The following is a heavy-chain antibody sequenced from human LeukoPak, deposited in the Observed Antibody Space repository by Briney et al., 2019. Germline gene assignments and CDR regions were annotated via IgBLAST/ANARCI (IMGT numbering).Heavy chain of an antibody. Sequence: GGSLRLSCAASGFIFRNYTMNWVRQAPGKGLEWVSSISTGGSNIVYADSVKGRFTISRDNAKNSLYLQMNSLRAEDTAVYYCTRVLYYDSTGYFGLGYWGHGTLVTVSS. CDR2: ISTGGSNI. CDR3: TRVLYYDSTGYFGLGY. D-gene: IGHD3-22*01. J-gene: IGHJ4*01. V-gene: IGHV3-21*01. CDR1: GFIFRNYT.